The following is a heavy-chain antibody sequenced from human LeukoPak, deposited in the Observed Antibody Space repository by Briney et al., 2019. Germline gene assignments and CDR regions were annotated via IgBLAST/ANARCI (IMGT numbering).Heavy chain of an antibody. CDR2: INHSGST. J-gene: IGHJ4*02. CDR3: ARGLDYDYVWGSYRYTFDY. D-gene: IGHD3-16*02. Sequence: SETLSLTCAVYGGSFSGYYWSWIRQPPGKGLEWIGEINHSGSTNYNPSLKSRVTISVDTSKNQFSLKLSSVTAADTAVYYCARGLDYDYVWGSYRYTFDYWGQGTLVTVSS. V-gene: IGHV4-34*01. CDR1: GGSFSGYY.